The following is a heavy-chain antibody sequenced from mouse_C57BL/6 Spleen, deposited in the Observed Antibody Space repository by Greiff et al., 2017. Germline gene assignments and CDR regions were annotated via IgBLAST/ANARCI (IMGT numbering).Heavy chain of an antibody. Sequence: VQLQESGPGLVAPSQSLSITCTVSGFSLTSYAISWVRQPPGKGLEWLGVIWTGGGTNYNSALKSRLSISKDNSKSQVFLKMNSLQTDDTARYYCARNFYYYGSWYFDVWGTGTTVTVSS. D-gene: IGHD1-1*01. CDR3: ARNFYYYGSWYFDV. V-gene: IGHV2-9-1*01. CDR1: GFSLTSYA. J-gene: IGHJ1*03. CDR2: IWTGGGT.